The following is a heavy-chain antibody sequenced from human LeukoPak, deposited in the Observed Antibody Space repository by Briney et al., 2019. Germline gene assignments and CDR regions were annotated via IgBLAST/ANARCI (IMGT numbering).Heavy chain of an antibody. V-gene: IGHV3-66*01. D-gene: IGHD2-15*01. CDR3: ARAQRIDTFDY. J-gene: IGHJ4*02. CDR2: IYSGGST. CDR1: GFTFSSYS. Sequence: PGGSLRLSCAASGFTFSSYSMNWVRQAPGKGLEWVSVIYSGGSTYYADSVKGRFTISRDNSKNTLYLQMNSLRAEDTAVYYCARAQRIDTFDYWGQGTLVTVSS.